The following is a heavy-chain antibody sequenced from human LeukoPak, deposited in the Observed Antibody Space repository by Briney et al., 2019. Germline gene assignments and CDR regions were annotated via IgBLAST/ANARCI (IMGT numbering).Heavy chain of an antibody. Sequence: GASVKVSCKASGYTFTSYYMHWVRQAPGQGLEWMGIINPSGGSTSYAQKFQGRVTMTRDTSTSTVYMELSSLRSEDTAVYYCARATIPRIYDSRQEYFQHWGQGTLVTVSS. J-gene: IGHJ1*01. V-gene: IGHV1-46*01. CDR2: INPSGGST. D-gene: IGHD3-22*01. CDR3: ARATIPRIYDSRQEYFQH. CDR1: GYTFTSYY.